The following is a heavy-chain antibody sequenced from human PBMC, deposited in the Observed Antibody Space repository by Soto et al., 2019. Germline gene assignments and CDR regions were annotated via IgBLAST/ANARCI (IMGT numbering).Heavy chain of an antibody. V-gene: IGHV4-59*01. CDR3: ARDRFFDY. J-gene: IGHJ4*02. CDR1: GGSIRNYY. D-gene: IGHD3-16*01. Sequence: QVQLQESGPGLVKPSETLSLTCTVSGGSIRNYYWSWIRQPPGKGLEWIGSVYESGVTNYNPSLERRVTLSIDTSKSQFSLKLTSVTAADTAVYYCARDRFFDYWGQGTLVTVSS. CDR2: VYESGVT.